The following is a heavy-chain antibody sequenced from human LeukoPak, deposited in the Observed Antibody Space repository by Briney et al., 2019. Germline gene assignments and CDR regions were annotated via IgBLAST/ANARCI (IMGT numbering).Heavy chain of an antibody. CDR2: IIPIFGTA. Sequence: SVKVSCKASGGTFSSYAISWVRQAPGQGLEWMGGIIPIFGTANYAQKFQSRVTITADKSTSTAYMELSSLRSEDTAVYYCARTRSSSSSWYGQFDYWGQGTLVTVSS. D-gene: IGHD6-13*01. CDR3: ARTRSSSSSWYGQFDY. CDR1: GGTFSSYA. J-gene: IGHJ4*02. V-gene: IGHV1-69*06.